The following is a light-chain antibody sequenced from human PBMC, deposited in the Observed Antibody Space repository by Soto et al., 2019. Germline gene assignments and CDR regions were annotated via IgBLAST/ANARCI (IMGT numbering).Light chain of an antibody. CDR1: QTTIPKY. Sequence: EIGWTQSPGTLSLSPGESATLSCRVSQTTIPKYVAWYQQRRGLAPRLLVYGAPKRAAGIPDRFRGSGSGSEFSLTISGLEPEDFAVYFCQHFGSSPPVIFGQGTRLEIK. CDR3: QHFGSSPPVI. V-gene: IGKV3-20*01. J-gene: IGKJ5*01. CDR2: GAP.